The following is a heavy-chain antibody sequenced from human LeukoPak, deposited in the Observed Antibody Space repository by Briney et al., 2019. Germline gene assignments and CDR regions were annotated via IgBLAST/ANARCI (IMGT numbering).Heavy chain of an antibody. CDR1: GFAFSSYW. CDR2: ISGSGGST. D-gene: IGHD5-18*01. Sequence: GGSLRLSCAASGFAFSSYWVSWVRQAPGKGLEWVSAISGSGGSTYYADSVKGRFTLSRDNSKNTLYLQMNSLRAEDTAVYSCANFNSRGYSYGLDYWGQGTLVTVSS. J-gene: IGHJ4*02. V-gene: IGHV3-23*01. CDR3: ANFNSRGYSYGLDY.